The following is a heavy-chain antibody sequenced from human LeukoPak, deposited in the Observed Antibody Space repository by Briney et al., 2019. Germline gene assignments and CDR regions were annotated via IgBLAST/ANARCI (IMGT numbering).Heavy chain of an antibody. CDR3: ARSGLYYPGSGSFVY. V-gene: IGHV4-31*03. D-gene: IGHD3-10*01. J-gene: IGHJ4*02. CDR1: GDSVTSGGYY. Sequence: PSQTLPLTCTVSGDSVTSGGYYWNWIRQHPVKGLEWIGYIYYTGSTNYNPSLKSRINISADTSKNQFSLKLKSVTAADTAIYYCARSGLYYPGSGSFVYWGQGALVTVSS. CDR2: IYYTGST.